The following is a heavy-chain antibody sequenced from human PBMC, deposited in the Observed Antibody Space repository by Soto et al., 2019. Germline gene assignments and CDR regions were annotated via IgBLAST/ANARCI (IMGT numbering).Heavy chain of an antibody. CDR2: IDPSDSYT. Sequence: GESLKISCQVSWYSFPSYWISWLRQMPGKVLEWMGRIDPSDSYTNYSPSFEGHVTISIDKSINTAYLQWSSLKASDTAMYYCPRIGKIALFDQWGEGTLVTVSS. CDR3: PRIGKIALFDQ. CDR1: WYSFPSYW. V-gene: IGHV5-10-1*01. J-gene: IGHJ5*02. D-gene: IGHD1-26*01.